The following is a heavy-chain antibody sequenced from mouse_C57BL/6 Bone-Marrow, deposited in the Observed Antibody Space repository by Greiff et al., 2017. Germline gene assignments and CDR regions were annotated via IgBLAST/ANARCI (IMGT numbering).Heavy chain of an antibody. D-gene: IGHD1-1*01. Sequence: VQLQQSGPELVKPGASVKISCKASGYTFTDYYMNWVKQSHGKSLEWIGDINPNNGGTSYNQKFKGKATLTVDKSSSTAYMELRSLTSEDSAVYYCARSFITTVVPSGFAYWGQGTLVTVSA. J-gene: IGHJ3*01. CDR3: ARSFITTVVPSGFAY. CDR2: INPNNGGT. V-gene: IGHV1-26*01. CDR1: GYTFTDYY.